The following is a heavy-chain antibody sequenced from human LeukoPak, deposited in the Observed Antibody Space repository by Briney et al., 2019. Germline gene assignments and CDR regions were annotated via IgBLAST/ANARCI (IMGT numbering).Heavy chain of an antibody. CDR3: ARAEVGIYDY. D-gene: IGHD2-21*01. CDR1: GGSISSYY. CDR2: IYYSGST. J-gene: IGHJ4*02. V-gene: IGHV4-59*01. Sequence: PSETLSLTCTVSGGSISSYYWSWIRQPPGKGLEWIGYIYYSGSTNYNPSLKSRVTISVDTSKNQFSLKLSSVTAADTAVYYCARAEVGIYDYWGQGTLVTVSS.